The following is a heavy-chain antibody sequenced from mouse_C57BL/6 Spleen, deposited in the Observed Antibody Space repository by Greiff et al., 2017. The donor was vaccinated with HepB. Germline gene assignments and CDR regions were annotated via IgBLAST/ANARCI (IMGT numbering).Heavy chain of an antibody. CDR1: GFTFSDYY. CDR3: ARDRTGTGYWYFDV. V-gene: IGHV5-16*01. Sequence: EVKLVESEGGLVQPGRSMKLSCTASGFTFSDYYMAWVRQVPEKGLEWVANINYDGSSTYYLDSLKSRFIISRDNAKNILYLQMSSLKSEDTATYYCARDRTGTGYWYFDVWGTGTTVTVSS. J-gene: IGHJ1*03. CDR2: INYDGSST. D-gene: IGHD4-1*01.